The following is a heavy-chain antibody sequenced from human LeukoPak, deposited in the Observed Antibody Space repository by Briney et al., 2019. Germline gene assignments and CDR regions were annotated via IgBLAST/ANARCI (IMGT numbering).Heavy chain of an antibody. V-gene: IGHV1-2*02. CDR2: INPNSGGT. Sequence: GASVKVSCKASGFTFTGYYMHWVRQAPGQGLEWMGWINPNSGGTNYAQKFQGRVTMTRDTSISTAYMELSRLRSDDTAVYYCARDLLAPGIVVVPAAIRRKGSSWVWFDPWGQGTLVTVSS. D-gene: IGHD2-2*01. CDR1: GFTFTGYY. J-gene: IGHJ5*02. CDR3: ARDLLAPGIVVVPAAIRRKGSSWVWFDP.